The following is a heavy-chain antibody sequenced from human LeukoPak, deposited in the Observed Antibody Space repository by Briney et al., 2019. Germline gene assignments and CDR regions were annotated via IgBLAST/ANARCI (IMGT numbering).Heavy chain of an antibody. D-gene: IGHD3-10*01. Sequence: GGSLRLSCAASGFTFSSYGMHWVRQAPGKGLEWVAVISYVGSNKYYADSVKGRFTISRDNSKNTLYLQMNSLRAEDTAVYYCARRGSGSFDYWGQGTLVTVSS. CDR3: ARRGSGSFDY. J-gene: IGHJ4*02. CDR2: ISYVGSNK. CDR1: GFTFSSYG. V-gene: IGHV3-30*03.